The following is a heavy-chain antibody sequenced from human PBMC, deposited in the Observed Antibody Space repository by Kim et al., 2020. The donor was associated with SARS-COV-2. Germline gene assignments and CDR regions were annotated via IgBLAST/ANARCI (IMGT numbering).Heavy chain of an antibody. J-gene: IGHJ6*02. CDR2: ISYDGSDI. Sequence: GGSLRLSCAASGFTFSLYAIHWVRQAPGKGLEWVAVISYDGSDIRYADSVKGRFTMSRDNSQNTVFLEMSSLRAEDTAVYFCARDQIEGVHKFYFAMDVWGQGTTVTVSS. CDR3: ARDQIEGVHKFYFAMDV. D-gene: IGHD3-10*01. CDR1: GFTFSLYA. V-gene: IGHV3-30*04.